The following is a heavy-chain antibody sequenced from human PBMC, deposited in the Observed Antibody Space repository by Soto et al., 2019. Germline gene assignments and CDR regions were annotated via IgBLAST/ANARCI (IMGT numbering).Heavy chain of an antibody. CDR3: ARDQSWHDLVWWFDP. CDR2: INGYNGNT. D-gene: IGHD1-1*01. V-gene: IGHV1-18*01. J-gene: IGHJ5*02. Sequence: ASVKVSCKASGYTFTSCGISWVRQAPGQGLEWMGWINGYNGNTNYAQKVQGRVTMTTDISPSTAYMELNSLTSDDTALYYCARDQSWHDLVWWFDPWGQGTLVTVSS. CDR1: GYTFTSCG.